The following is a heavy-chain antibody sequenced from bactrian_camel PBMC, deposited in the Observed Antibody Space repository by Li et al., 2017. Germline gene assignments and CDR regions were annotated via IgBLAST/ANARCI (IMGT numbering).Heavy chain of an antibody. CDR1: VSSANDYC. J-gene: IGHJ6*01. D-gene: IGHD1*01. CDR2: LDSDGRI. CDR3: TARYEFGLGACRGVGGLGF. Sequence: HVQLVESGGGSVQAGGSLRLSCAVSVSSANDYCLGWFCQASGKEREWVGSLDSDGRINYADSVKGRFTISKDNRKNILYLQMNSLTPGDTATYYCTARYEFGLGACRGVGGLGFWGQGTQVTVS. V-gene: IGHV3S9*01.